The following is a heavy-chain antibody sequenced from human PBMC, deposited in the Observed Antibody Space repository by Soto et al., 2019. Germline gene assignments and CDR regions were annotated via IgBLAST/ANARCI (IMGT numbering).Heavy chain of an antibody. V-gene: IGHV3-23*01. CDR2: ISGPGSNT. J-gene: IGHJ4*02. CDR3: AKLSGYDPVRPFRGWFDF. Sequence: EVQLLESGGTLVQRGGSLRLSCGAFGFSFSPYGWGWVRQAPGKGLEWVSGISGPGSNTHYTESVKGRFAISRDNSKNTLYLQMNSLRVEDTATYFCAKLSGYDPVRPFRGWFDFWGQGTPVTVSS. CDR1: GFSFSPYG. D-gene: IGHD5-12*01.